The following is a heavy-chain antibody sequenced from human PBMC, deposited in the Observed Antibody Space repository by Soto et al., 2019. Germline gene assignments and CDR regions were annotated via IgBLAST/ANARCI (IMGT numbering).Heavy chain of an antibody. D-gene: IGHD1-26*01. Sequence: GGSLRLSCAASGFTISTYHLNWVRQAPGKGLEWISYISTDLRALYYADSVRGRFTISRDNAKNSLYLQMTSLRDEDTGVYYCTRDGRRGYDMDVWGQGTTVTVSS. CDR2: ISTDLRAL. CDR3: TRDGRRGYDMDV. J-gene: IGHJ6*02. CDR1: GFTISTYH. V-gene: IGHV3-48*02.